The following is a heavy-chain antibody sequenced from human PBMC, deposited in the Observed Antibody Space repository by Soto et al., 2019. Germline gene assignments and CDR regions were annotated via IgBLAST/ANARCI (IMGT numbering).Heavy chain of an antibody. J-gene: IGHJ6*03. CDR3: ARGQRVVIKYYYYYYMDV. Sequence: QVQLQQWGAGLLKPSETLSLTCAVYGGSFSGYYWSWIRQPPGKGLEWIGEINHSGSTNYNPSIKSRVTISVDTSKNQFSLKLSSVTAADTAVYYCARGQRVVIKYYYYYYMDVWGKGTTVTVSS. CDR1: GGSFSGYY. D-gene: IGHD3-22*01. V-gene: IGHV4-34*01. CDR2: INHSGST.